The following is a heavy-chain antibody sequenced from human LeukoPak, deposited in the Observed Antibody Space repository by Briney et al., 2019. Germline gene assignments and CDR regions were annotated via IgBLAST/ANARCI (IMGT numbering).Heavy chain of an antibody. Sequence: ASVKVSCKASGYTFTGYYIHWVRQAPGQGLEWMGGIIPIFGTANYAQKFQGRVTITADESTSTAYMELSSLGSEDTAVYYCARDERYFDWVGIGTGWFDPWGQGTLVTVSS. CDR1: GYTFTGYY. D-gene: IGHD3-9*01. CDR2: IIPIFGTA. CDR3: ARDERYFDWVGIGTGWFDP. J-gene: IGHJ5*02. V-gene: IGHV1-69*13.